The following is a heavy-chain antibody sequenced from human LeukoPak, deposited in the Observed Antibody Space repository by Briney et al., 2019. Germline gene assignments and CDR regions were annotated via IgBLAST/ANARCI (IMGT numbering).Heavy chain of an antibody. D-gene: IGHD6-13*01. Sequence: GASVKVSCKASGGTFSSYAISWVRQAPGQGLEWMGRIIPILGIANYAQKFQGRVTITADKSTSTAYMELSSLRSEDTAVYYCARQEISSSYYGLDYWGQGTLVTVSS. CDR2: IIPILGIA. V-gene: IGHV1-69*04. J-gene: IGHJ4*02. CDR1: GGTFSSYA. CDR3: ARQEISSSYYGLDY.